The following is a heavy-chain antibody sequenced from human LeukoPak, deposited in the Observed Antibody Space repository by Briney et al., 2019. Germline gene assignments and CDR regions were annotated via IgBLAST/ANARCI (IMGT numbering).Heavy chain of an antibody. V-gene: IGHV4-59*01. CDR1: GGSISSYY. J-gene: IGHJ4*02. CDR2: IYPSGST. Sequence: SETLSLTCTVSGGSISSYYWSWIRQPPGKGLEWIGYIYPSGSTNYNPSLKSRVTMSVDTSKNQFSLKLSSVTAADTAVYYCARELYSDYVDYWGQGTLVTVSS. D-gene: IGHD4-11*01. CDR3: ARELYSDYVDY.